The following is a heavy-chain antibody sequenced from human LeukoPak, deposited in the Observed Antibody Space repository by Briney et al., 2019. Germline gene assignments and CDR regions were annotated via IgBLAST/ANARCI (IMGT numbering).Heavy chain of an antibody. CDR2: IYPRDGST. V-gene: IGHV1-46*01. Sequence: ASVKVSCKASGYTFTSNYIHWVRQAPGQGLEWMGMIYPRDGSTSYAQKFQGRVTVARDTSTSTVHMELSGLRSEDTAVYYRARDQEGFDYWGQGTLVTVSS. J-gene: IGHJ4*02. CDR1: GYTFTSNY. CDR3: ARDQEGFDY.